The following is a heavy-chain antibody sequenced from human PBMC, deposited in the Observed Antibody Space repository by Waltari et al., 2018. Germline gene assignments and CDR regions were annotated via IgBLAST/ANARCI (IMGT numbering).Heavy chain of an antibody. V-gene: IGHV1-46*03. Sequence: QVQLVQSGVEVKTPGASVKVSCQASGSPFPTSYIHWVRQAPGQGLEWVGIINPDGGSTSYAQKFQDRLTRTRDTSTSTVYMQLTSLTSEDTAVYYCASQRAGSGWLSIDYWGQGTLVPVSS. CDR1: GSPFPTSY. CDR2: INPDGGST. J-gene: IGHJ4*02. D-gene: IGHD6-19*01. CDR3: ASQRAGSGWLSIDY.